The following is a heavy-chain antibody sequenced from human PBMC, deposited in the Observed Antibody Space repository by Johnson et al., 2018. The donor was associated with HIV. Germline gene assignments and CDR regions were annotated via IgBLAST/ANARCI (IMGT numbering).Heavy chain of an antibody. D-gene: IGHD3-3*01. CDR2: INSDGGST. V-gene: IGHV3-20*04. CDR3: ARGTGFAIFGVVKLNAFDI. CDR1: GFTFSSYA. J-gene: IGHJ3*02. Sequence: VQLVESGGGVVQPGGSLRLSCAASGFTFSSYAMSWVRQAPGKGLVWVSRINSDGGSTGYADSVKGRFTISRDNAKNSLYLQMNSLRAEDTALYYCARGTGFAIFGVVKLNAFDIWGQGTMVTVFS.